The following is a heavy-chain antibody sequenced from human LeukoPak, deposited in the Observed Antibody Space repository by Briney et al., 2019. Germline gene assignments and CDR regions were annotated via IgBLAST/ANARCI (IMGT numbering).Heavy chain of an antibody. CDR2: ISGSGGST. J-gene: IGHJ4*02. V-gene: IGHV3-23*01. D-gene: IGHD6-6*01. Sequence: GGSLRLSCAASGFTFSSYAMSWVRQAPGKGLEWVSAISGSGGSTYYADSVKGRFTISRDNSKNTLYLQMNSLRAEDTAVYYCARDQGRQLGNYWGQGTLVTVSS. CDR1: GFTFSSYA. CDR3: ARDQGRQLGNY.